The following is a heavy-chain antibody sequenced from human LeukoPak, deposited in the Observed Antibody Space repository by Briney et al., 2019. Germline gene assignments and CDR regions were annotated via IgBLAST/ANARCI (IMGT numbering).Heavy chain of an antibody. Sequence: GGSLRLSCAASGFTFSAYGVHWVRQAPGKGLEWLAFIRYDERIKNYADSVKGRFTISRDNSKNTLYLQMNSLTTEDTSLYYCARNRAAAGDWLDPWGQGTLVIVSS. V-gene: IGHV3-30*02. D-gene: IGHD6-13*01. CDR2: IRYDERIK. CDR1: GFTFSAYG. J-gene: IGHJ5*02. CDR3: ARNRAAAGDWLDP.